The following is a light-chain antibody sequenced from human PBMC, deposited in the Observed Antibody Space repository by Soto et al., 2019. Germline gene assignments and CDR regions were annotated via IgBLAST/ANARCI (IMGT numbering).Light chain of an antibody. CDR2: DAS. V-gene: IGKV1-5*01. CDR3: QQYNSYPRT. CDR1: QSISSW. J-gene: IGKJ4*01. Sequence: DIMMTQSPATLSGSLGERATITCRASQSISSWLAWYQQKPGKAPKLLIYDASSLESGVPSRFSGSGSGTEFTLTISSLQPDDFATYYCQQYNSYPRTFGRGTKVAIK.